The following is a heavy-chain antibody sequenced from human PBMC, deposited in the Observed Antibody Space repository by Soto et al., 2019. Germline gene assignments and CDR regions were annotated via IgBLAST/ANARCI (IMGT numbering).Heavy chain of an antibody. Sequence: GESLKISCEGYGFIFSKYKIGWVRQAPGQGLEWMGWISAYNGNTNYAQKLQGRVTMTTDTSTSTAYMELRSLRSDDTAVYYCARRNPFTVYYGFWSGYYWDTSYYYYMDVWGKGTTVTVSS. CDR2: ISAYNGNT. CDR3: ARRNPFTVYYGFWSGYYWDTSYYYYMDV. D-gene: IGHD3-3*01. V-gene: IGHV1-18*04. CDR1: GFIFSKYK. J-gene: IGHJ6*03.